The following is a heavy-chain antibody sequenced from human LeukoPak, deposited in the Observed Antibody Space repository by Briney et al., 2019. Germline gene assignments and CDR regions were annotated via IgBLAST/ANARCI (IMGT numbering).Heavy chain of an antibody. Sequence: PGGSLRLSCAASGFTFSSYAMSWVRQAPGKGLEWVSAISGSGGSTYYADSVKGRFTISRDNSKNTLYLQMNSLRAEDTAVYYCAKRMGSGSGSYYYYMDVWGKGTTVTVSS. J-gene: IGHJ6*03. CDR1: GFTFSSYA. V-gene: IGHV3-23*01. CDR2: ISGSGGST. D-gene: IGHD2-15*01. CDR3: AKRMGSGSGSYYYYMDV.